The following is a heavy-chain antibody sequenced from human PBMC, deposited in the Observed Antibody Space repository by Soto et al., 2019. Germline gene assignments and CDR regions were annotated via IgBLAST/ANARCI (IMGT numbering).Heavy chain of an antibody. Sequence: GGSLRLSCVASGFTFSSYSMNWVRQAPGKGLEWVSYISSSSSTIYYADSVKGRFTISRDNAKNSLYLQMNSLRDEDTAVYYCARDLVAEYYGSGSYYVRKNAFDIWGQGTMVTVSS. CDR2: ISSSSSTI. V-gene: IGHV3-48*02. CDR1: GFTFSSYS. J-gene: IGHJ3*02. D-gene: IGHD3-10*01. CDR3: ARDLVAEYYGSGSYYVRKNAFDI.